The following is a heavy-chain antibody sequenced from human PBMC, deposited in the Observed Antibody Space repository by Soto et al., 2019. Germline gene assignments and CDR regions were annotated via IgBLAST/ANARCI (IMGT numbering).Heavy chain of an antibody. J-gene: IGHJ4*02. Sequence: NPSETLSLTCSVSGDSISSYYWTWIRQSPGKGLEWVGYVFYSGGTNYNPSLKSRVTISLDASKNQVSLRLSSATAADTAVYYCARSSGYSSSRFDYWGQGILVTVSS. CDR2: VFYSGGT. CDR3: ARSSGYSSSRFDY. D-gene: IGHD6-13*01. V-gene: IGHV4-59*01. CDR1: GDSISSYY.